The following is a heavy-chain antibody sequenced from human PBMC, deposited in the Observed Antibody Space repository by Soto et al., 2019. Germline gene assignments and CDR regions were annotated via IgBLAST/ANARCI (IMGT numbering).Heavy chain of an antibody. CDR1: GYTFTSYG. V-gene: IGHV1-18*01. CDR2: ISAYNGNT. D-gene: IGHD2-15*01. Sequence: QVQLVQSGAEVKKPGASVKVSCKASGYTFTSYGISWVRQAPGQGLEWMGWISAYNGNTNYAQKLQGRVTMTTDTSTGTAYMELRSLRSDETAVYYCAGDIVVVVAPPNDLFDYWGQRTLVTVSS. CDR3: AGDIVVVVAPPNDLFDY. J-gene: IGHJ4*02.